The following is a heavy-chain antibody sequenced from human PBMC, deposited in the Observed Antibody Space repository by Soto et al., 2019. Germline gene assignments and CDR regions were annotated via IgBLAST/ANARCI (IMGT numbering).Heavy chain of an antibody. CDR2: IYHSGKT. J-gene: IGHJ5*02. Sequence: PSETLSLTCAFSGYSLTSFYYCACVRQSPGKGLEWIGSIYHSGKTYYKPSLRSRVTISVDTAKNQFSLRLTSVTAADTAIYYCATDKSVNMIGGWLEHWGQGTMVTVSS. V-gene: IGHV4-38-2*02. D-gene: IGHD3-22*01. CDR3: ATDKSVNMIGGWLEH. CDR1: GYSLTSFYY.